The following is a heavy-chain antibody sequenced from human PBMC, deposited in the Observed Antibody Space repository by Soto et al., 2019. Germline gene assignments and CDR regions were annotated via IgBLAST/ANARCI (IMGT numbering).Heavy chain of an antibody. J-gene: IGHJ3*02. CDR3: ARFMTMVTNLAFDI. D-gene: IGHD4-17*01. V-gene: IGHV4-59*01. Sequence: SETLSLTCTVSGGSIGGYYGSWIRQPPGKGLEWIGNTHYSGSTNYNPSLKSRVTISVDTSKNQFSLKLSSVTAADTAVYYCARFMTMVTNLAFDIWGQGTMVTVSS. CDR2: THYSGST. CDR1: GGSIGGYY.